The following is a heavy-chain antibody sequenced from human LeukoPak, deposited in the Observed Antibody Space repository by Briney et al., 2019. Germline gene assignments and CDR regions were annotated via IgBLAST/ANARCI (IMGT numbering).Heavy chain of an antibody. CDR1: GFTVSSNY. V-gene: IGHV3-66*01. D-gene: IGHD2-15*01. CDR3: AKDQDIVVVVAAY. J-gene: IGHJ4*02. CDR2: IYSGGST. Sequence: GGSLRLSCAASGFTVSSNYMSWVRQAPGKGLEWVSVIYSGGSTYYADSLEGRFTISRDNSKNTLYLQMNSLRAEDTAVYYCAKDQDIVVVVAAYWGQGTLVTVSS.